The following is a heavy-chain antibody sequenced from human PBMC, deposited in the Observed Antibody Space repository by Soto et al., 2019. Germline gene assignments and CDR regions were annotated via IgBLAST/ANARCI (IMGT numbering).Heavy chain of an antibody. V-gene: IGHV6-1*01. CDR2: TYYRTRWYY. CDR1: GDSVSSNSAA. CDR3: AGTTWDYWYYMDV. Sequence: SQTLSLTCVISGDSVSSNSAAWNWIRQSPSRGLEWLGRTYYRTRWYYDYAVSVRSRITVNPDTSKNQFSLQLTSVTPEDTAVYYCAGTTWDYWYYMDVCGRGTTVIVSS. D-gene: IGHD1-7*01. J-gene: IGHJ6*03.